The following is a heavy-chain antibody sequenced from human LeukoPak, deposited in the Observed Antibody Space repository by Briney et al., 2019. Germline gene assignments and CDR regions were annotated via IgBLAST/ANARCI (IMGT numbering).Heavy chain of an antibody. Sequence: SEALSLTSAPYGGSVCCHYWSSIRQPPGKGLEWIGEINHSGSTNYNPSLKSRVTISGDTPENQFSLKLSSVTAADTAVYSCVRNFDIYNAFVIWGQGTMVTVSS. CDR1: GGSVCCHY. V-gene: IGHV4-34*01. J-gene: IGHJ3*02. D-gene: IGHD3-9*01. CDR3: VRNFDIYNAFVI. CDR2: INHSGST.